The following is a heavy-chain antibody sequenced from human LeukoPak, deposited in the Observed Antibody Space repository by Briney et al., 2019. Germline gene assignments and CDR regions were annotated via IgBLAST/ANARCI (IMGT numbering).Heavy chain of an antibody. CDR3: ARGRSNYYGMNV. J-gene: IGHJ6*02. Sequence: SETLSLTCSVSDGSINSYYWNWIRRPPGKGLEWIGYIYYNGNTNYSPSLKSRVTMSVDTSKNLFSLKVSSVTAADTAVYYCARGRSNYYGMNVWGQGTTVTVSS. CDR1: DGSINSYY. D-gene: IGHD1-26*01. V-gene: IGHV4-59*01. CDR2: IYYNGNT.